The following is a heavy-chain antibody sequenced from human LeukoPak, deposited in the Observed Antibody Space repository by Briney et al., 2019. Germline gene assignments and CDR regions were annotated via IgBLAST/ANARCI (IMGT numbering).Heavy chain of an antibody. V-gene: IGHV1-2*02. Sequence: ASVTVSCKASGYTFTGYYMHWVRQAPGQGLAWMGWINPNSGGTNYAQNFQDRVTMTRDTSISTAYMELSRLRSDDTAVYYCARGNDFSNSGPLLDYWGQGTLVTVSS. D-gene: IGHD4-4*01. CDR2: INPNSGGT. CDR1: GYTFTGYY. J-gene: IGHJ4*02. CDR3: ARGNDFSNSGPLLDY.